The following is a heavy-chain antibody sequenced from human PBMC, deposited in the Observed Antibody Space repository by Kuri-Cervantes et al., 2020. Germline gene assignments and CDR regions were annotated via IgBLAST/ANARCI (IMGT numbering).Heavy chain of an antibody. CDR1: GFTFSSYG. D-gene: IGHD3-10*01. V-gene: IGHV3-23*01. CDR2: ISGSGGST. CDR3: AKSMGPYGSGSYSDY. J-gene: IGHJ4*02. Sequence: GESLKISCAASGFTFSSYGMSWVRQASGKGLECVSTISGSGGSTYYADSVKGRFTISRDNSKNTMYLQMDSLRVEDTAVHHCAKSMGPYGSGSYSDYWGQGTRVTVSS.